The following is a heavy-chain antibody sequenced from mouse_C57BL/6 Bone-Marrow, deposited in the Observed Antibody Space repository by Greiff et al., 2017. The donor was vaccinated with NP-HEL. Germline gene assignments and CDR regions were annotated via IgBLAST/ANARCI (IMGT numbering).Heavy chain of an antibody. Sequence: EVKLVESGGDLVKPGGSLKLSCAASGFTFSSYGMSWVRQTPDKRLEWVATISSGGSYTYYPVSVKGRFTISRDNAKNTLYLQMSSLKSEDTAMYYWASPYDYDVAWFAYWGQGTMVTVSA. V-gene: IGHV5-6*02. CDR2: ISSGGSYT. CDR3: ASPYDYDVAWFAY. J-gene: IGHJ3*01. CDR1: GFTFSSYG. D-gene: IGHD2-4*01.